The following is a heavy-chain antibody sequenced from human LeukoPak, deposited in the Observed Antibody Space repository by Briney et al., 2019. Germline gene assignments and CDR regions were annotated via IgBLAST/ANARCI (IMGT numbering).Heavy chain of an antibody. V-gene: IGHV4-4*07. D-gene: IGHD6-19*01. CDR1: GDSISSYY. J-gene: IGHJ4*02. CDR3: ARIRRDSNDWYADDK. CDR2: ISVSDGT. Sequence: SETLSLTCTVSGDSISSYYWSWIRQPAGKGLESIGRISVSDGTNYTPSLKSRVTMSTDASKNQFSLKLSSVTAADTAVYYCARIRRDSNDWYADDKWGQGTLVTVSS.